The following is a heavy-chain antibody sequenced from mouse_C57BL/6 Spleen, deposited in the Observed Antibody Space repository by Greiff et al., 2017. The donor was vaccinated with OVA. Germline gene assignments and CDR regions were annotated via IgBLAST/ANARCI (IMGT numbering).Heavy chain of an antibody. V-gene: IGHV1-18*01. Sequence: VHVKQSGPELVKPGASVKIPCKASGYTFTDYNMDWVKQSHGKSLEWIGDINPNNGGTIYNQKFKGKATLTVDKSSSTAYMELRSLTSEDTAVYYCARGRLRDARFAYWGQGTLVTVSA. D-gene: IGHD2-2*01. CDR1: GYTFTDYN. CDR3: ARGRLRDARFAY. J-gene: IGHJ3*01. CDR2: INPNNGGT.